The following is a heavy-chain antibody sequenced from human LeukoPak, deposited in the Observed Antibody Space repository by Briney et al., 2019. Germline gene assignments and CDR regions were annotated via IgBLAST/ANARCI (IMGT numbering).Heavy chain of an antibody. J-gene: IGHJ5*02. Sequence: GGSLRLSCAASGFTFTSYWMHRVRHAPEGGRVWVSRINSCGNSTKYRDSVKGRLPLPRDNAKNTLYLQMNSLRADDTAVYYCARGKYCSGGSCYEYWFDPWGQGTLVTVSS. CDR1: GFTFTSYW. V-gene: IGHV3-74*03. CDR3: ARGKYCSGGSCYEYWFDP. CDR2: INSCGNST. D-gene: IGHD2-15*01.